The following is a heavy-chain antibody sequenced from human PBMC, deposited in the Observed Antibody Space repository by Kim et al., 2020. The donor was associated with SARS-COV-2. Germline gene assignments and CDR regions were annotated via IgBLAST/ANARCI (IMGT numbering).Heavy chain of an antibody. J-gene: IGHJ3*02. CDR2: IYTSGST. Sequence: SETLSLTCTVSGGSISSYYWSWIRQPAGKGLEWIGRIYTSGSTNYNPSLKSRVTMSVDTSKNQFSLKLSSVTAADTAVYYCAREEGLSSTSSKTGAFDIWGQGTMVTVSS. V-gene: IGHV4-4*07. CDR3: AREEGLSSTSSKTGAFDI. D-gene: IGHD2-2*01. CDR1: GGSISSYY.